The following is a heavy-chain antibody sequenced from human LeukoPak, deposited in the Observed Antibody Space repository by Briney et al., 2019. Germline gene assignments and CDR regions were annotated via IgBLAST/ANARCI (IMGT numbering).Heavy chain of an antibody. Sequence: GGSLRLSCAASGFTFDDYAMHRVRQAPGKGLEWVSGISWNSGHIGYADSVKGRFTISRDNAKNSLYLQMNSLRAGDTALYYCAKDRRHTVSGGYFDLWGRGTLVIVSS. D-gene: IGHD3-10*01. CDR3: AKDRRHTVSGGYFDL. V-gene: IGHV3-9*01. CDR2: ISWNSGHI. J-gene: IGHJ2*01. CDR1: GFTFDDYA.